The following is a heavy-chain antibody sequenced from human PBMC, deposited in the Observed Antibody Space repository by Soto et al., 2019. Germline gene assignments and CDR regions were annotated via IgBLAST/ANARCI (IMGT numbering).Heavy chain of an antibody. J-gene: IGHJ4*02. D-gene: IGHD4-4*01. CDR3: ARDVAMPTGLGLGY. Sequence: QVQVVESGGGVVQPGTSLRLSCAASGFAFTNYGIHWVRQAPGKRLEWVAHISNDGSKKFYGDSVKGRFTISRDNSENTVYLQMTSLRPDDTAVFYCARDVAMPTGLGLGYWGQGTLVTVSS. CDR2: ISNDGSKK. CDR1: GFAFTNYG. V-gene: IGHV3-30*03.